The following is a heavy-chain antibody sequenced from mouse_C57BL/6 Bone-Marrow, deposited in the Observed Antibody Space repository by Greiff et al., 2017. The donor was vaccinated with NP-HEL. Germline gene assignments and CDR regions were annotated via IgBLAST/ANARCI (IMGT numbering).Heavy chain of an antibody. V-gene: IGHV1-69*01. CDR1: GYTFTSYW. D-gene: IGHD1-1*01. Sequence: VKLQQPGAELVMPGASVKLSCKASGYTFTSYWMHWVKQRPGQGLEWIGEIDPSDSYTNYNQKFKGKSTLTVDKSSSTAYMQLSSLTSEDSAVYYCARYTTVVDEGFDVWGTGTTVTVSS. CDR3: ARYTTVVDEGFDV. CDR2: IDPSDSYT. J-gene: IGHJ1*03.